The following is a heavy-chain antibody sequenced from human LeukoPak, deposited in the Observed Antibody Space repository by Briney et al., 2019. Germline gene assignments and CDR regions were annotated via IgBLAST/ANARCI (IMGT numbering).Heavy chain of an antibody. CDR1: GGTFSSYA. Sequence: SVKVSCKASGGTFSSYAISWERQAPGQGLEWMGGIIPIFGTANYAQKFQGRVTITADESTSTAYMELSSLRSEDTAVYYCAVDSSGYYENFDYWGQGTLVTVSS. CDR2: IIPIFGTA. D-gene: IGHD3-22*01. J-gene: IGHJ4*02. CDR3: AVDSSGYYENFDY. V-gene: IGHV1-69*13.